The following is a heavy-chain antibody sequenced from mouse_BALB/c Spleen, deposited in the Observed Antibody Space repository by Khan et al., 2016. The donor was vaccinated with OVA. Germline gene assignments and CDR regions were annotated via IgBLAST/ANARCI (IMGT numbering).Heavy chain of an antibody. V-gene: IGHV3-2*02. CDR3: ASELGRYYALDY. CDR2: ISYSGST. Sequence: EVQLVESGPGLVKPSQSLSLTCTVTGYSITSDYAWNWIRQFPGNKLEWMGYISYSGSTTYNPSLKSRISITRDTSTDQFFLQLKSVTSEDTATYYCASELGRYYALDYWGQGTSVTVSS. J-gene: IGHJ4*01. D-gene: IGHD4-1*01. CDR1: GYSITSDYA.